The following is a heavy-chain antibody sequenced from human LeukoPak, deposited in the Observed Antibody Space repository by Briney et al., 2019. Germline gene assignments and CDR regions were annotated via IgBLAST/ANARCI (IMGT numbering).Heavy chain of an antibody. J-gene: IGHJ4*02. Sequence: ASVKVSCKASGYTFTGYYMHWVRQAPGQGLEWMGWINPDSGGTNYAQKFQGRVTMTRHTSISTAYMELSGPRSDGTAVYYCARGTGEGYSYGRYYFDYWGQGTLVTVSS. D-gene: IGHD5-18*01. CDR1: GYTFTGYY. CDR3: ARGTGEGYSYGRYYFDY. V-gene: IGHV1-2*02. CDR2: INPDSGGT.